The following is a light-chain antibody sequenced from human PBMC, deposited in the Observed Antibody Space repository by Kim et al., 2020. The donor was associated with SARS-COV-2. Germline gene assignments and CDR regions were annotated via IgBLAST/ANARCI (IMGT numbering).Light chain of an antibody. CDR1: KIGNKN. J-gene: IGLJ3*02. CDR2: RNS. V-gene: IGLV3-9*01. Sequence: SYELTQPLSVSAALGQTARITCGVNKIGNKNVHWYQQKPGQAPVLVIYRNSNRPSGIPERFSGSNSGNTATLTISRAQAGDEADYYCQVWDSRGVFGGGT. CDR3: QVWDSRGV.